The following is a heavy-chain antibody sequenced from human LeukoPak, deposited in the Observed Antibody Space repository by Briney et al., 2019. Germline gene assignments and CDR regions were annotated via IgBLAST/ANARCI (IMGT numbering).Heavy chain of an antibody. D-gene: IGHD2-15*01. Sequence: PGGSLRLSCAASGFTFSSYSMNWVRQAPGKGLEWVSSISSSSSYIYYADSVKGRFTISRDNSKNTLYLQMNSLRAEDTAVYYCAKGLVATRTYWGQGTLVTVSS. V-gene: IGHV3-21*01. J-gene: IGHJ4*02. CDR1: GFTFSSYS. CDR3: AKGLVATRTY. CDR2: ISSSSSYI.